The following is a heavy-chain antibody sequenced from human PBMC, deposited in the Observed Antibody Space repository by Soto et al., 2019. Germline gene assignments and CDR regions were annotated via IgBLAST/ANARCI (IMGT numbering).Heavy chain of an antibody. V-gene: IGHV4-61*01. CDR3: ARVYSAYPCGWFDP. CDR1: GGSVSSGSYY. J-gene: IGHJ5*02. D-gene: IGHD5-12*01. CDR2: IYYSGST. Sequence: SETLSLTCTVSGGSVSSGSYYWGWIRQPPGRGLEWIGYIYYSGSTNHNPSLNSRVTISIDTSKNQFSLKLNSVTAADTAVYYCARVYSAYPCGWFDPWGQGTLVTVSS.